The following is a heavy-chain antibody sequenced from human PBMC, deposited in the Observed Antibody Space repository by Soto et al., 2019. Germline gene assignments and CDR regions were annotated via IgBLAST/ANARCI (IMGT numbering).Heavy chain of an antibody. V-gene: IGHV3-23*01. CDR1: GFTFNNYA. D-gene: IGHD2-2*01. CDR3: AKSASCYYKLIEY. J-gene: IGHJ4*02. CDR2: ISGSGSYT. Sequence: PGVSLRLSFAASGFTFNNYAMSWVRQAPGKGLEWVSGISGSGSYTYFADSVKGRFTISRDNSKNTLSLQMSSLRAEDTAVYYCAKSASCYYKLIEYWGKGTLGTDYS.